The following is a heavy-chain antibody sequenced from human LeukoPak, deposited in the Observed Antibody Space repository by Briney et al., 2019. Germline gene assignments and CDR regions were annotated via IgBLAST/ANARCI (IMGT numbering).Heavy chain of an antibody. J-gene: IGHJ4*02. CDR1: GYSFTSYW. V-gene: IGHV5-51*01. Sequence: GESLKISCKGSGYSFTSYWIGWVRQMPGKGLEWMGIIYPGDSDTRYSPSFQGQVTISADKSISTAYLQWSSLKASDTAMYHCASVHSGWDSFFDYWGQGTLVTVSS. D-gene: IGHD6-19*01. CDR2: IYPGDSDT. CDR3: ASVHSGWDSFFDY.